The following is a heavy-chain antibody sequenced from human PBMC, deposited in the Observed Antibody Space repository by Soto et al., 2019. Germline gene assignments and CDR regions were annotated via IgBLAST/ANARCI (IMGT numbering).Heavy chain of an antibody. CDR1: GFTFISYG. CDR2: IWYDGSNK. Sequence: GGALRLSCAASGFTFISYGMHWVRQAPCKGLEWVAVIWYDGSNKYYADSVKGRFTISRDNSKNTLYLQMNSLRAEDTAVYYCARGSIVTGMDVWGQGTTVTVSS. V-gene: IGHV3-33*01. CDR3: ARGSIVTGMDV. D-gene: IGHD2-15*01. J-gene: IGHJ6*02.